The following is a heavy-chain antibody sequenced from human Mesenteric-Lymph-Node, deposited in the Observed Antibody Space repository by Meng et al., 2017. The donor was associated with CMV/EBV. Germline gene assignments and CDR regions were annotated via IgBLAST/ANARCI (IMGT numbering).Heavy chain of an antibody. CDR2: ISAYDGNT. CDR3: ARSEVPAAIPGDYYGMDV. V-gene: IGHV1-69*10. Sequence: SVKVSCKASGGTFSSYAISWVRQAPGQGLEWMGWISAYDGNTKSAQKFQGRVTITADKSTSTAYMELSSLRSEDTAVYYCARSEVPAAIPGDYYGMDVWGQGTTVTVSS. D-gene: IGHD2-2*01. CDR1: GGTFSSYA. J-gene: IGHJ6*02.